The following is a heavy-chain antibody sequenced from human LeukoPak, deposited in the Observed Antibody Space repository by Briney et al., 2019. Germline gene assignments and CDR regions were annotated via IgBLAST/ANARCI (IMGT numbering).Heavy chain of an antibody. D-gene: IGHD2-15*01. CDR1: GGSFSGYY. CDR3: ARGLRVVRGTYDY. CDR2: INHSGST. Sequence: KPSETLSLTCAVYGGSFSGYYWSWIRQPPGKGLEWIGEINHSGSTNYNPSLKSRVTISVDTSKNQFSLKLSSVTAADTAVYYCARGLRVVRGTYDYWGQGTLVTVSS. V-gene: IGHV4-34*01. J-gene: IGHJ4*02.